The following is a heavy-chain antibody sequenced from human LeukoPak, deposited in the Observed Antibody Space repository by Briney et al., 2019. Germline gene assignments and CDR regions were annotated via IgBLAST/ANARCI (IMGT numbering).Heavy chain of an antibody. J-gene: IGHJ4*02. Sequence: SETLSLTCTVSGGSISGNYWTWIRQPPGKGLEWIGCILYTGSTDYDPSLKSRVTISLDTSKNQLSLKLSSVTVADTAVYYCARASGKTGYWGQGTLVTVSS. CDR2: ILYTGST. D-gene: IGHD1-1*01. CDR3: ARASGKTGY. CDR1: GGSISGNY. V-gene: IGHV4-59*01.